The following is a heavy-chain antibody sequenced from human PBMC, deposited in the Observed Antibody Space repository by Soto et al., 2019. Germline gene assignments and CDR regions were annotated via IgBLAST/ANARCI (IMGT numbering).Heavy chain of an antibody. CDR1: GGSISMYY. J-gene: IGHJ5*02. CDR2: IYYSGST. D-gene: IGHD3-3*01. CDR3: ARLTYRGYDFWSGYFRSWFYP. Sequence: SETLSLTCTVSGGSISMYYWSWIRQPPGKGLEWIGYIYYSGSTNYNPSLKSRVTISVDTSKNQFSLKLSSVTAADTAVYYCARLTYRGYDFWSGYFRSWFYPWGQGTLVTVSS. V-gene: IGHV4-59*08.